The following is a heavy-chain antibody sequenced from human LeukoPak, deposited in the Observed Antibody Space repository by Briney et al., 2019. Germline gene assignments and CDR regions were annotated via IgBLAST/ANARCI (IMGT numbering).Heavy chain of an antibody. D-gene: IGHD2-21*01. CDR2: IYYSGST. J-gene: IGHJ4*02. Sequence: SETLSLTCTVSGGTISSGSYYWSWIRQPPGKGLEWIGSIYYSGSTYYNPSLKSRVTISVDTSKNQFSLKLGSVTAADTAVYYCARDPRVGMYVFDYWGQGTLVTVSS. CDR3: ARDPRVGMYVFDY. V-gene: IGHV4-39*07. CDR1: GGTISSGSYY.